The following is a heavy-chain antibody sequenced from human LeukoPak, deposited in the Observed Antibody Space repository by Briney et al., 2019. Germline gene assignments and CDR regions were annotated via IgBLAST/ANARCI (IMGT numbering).Heavy chain of an antibody. CDR3: ARAVSSSWYKVSDYYYYMDV. CDR1: GFTFSSYS. D-gene: IGHD6-13*01. CDR2: ISSSSSYI. J-gene: IGHJ6*03. Sequence: GGSLRLSCAASGFTFSSYSMNWVRQAPGKGLEWVSSISSSSSYIYYADSVKGRFTISRDNAKNSLYLQMNSLRAEDTAVYYCARAVSSSWYKVSDYYYYMDVWGKGTTVAVSS. V-gene: IGHV3-21*01.